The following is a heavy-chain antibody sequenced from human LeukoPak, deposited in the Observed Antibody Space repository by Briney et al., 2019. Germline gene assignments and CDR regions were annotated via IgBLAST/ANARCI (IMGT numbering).Heavy chain of an antibody. V-gene: IGHV3-23*01. CDR2: ISGSGGST. CDR1: GFTFSSYA. J-gene: IGHJ6*02. D-gene: IGHD3-9*01. Sequence: LSGGSLRLSCAASGFTFSSYAMSWVRQAPGKGLEWVSAISGSGGSTYYADSVKGRFTISRDNSKNTLYLQMNSLRAEDTAVYYCARDLSDYDVLTGRPYYGMDVWGQGTTVTVSS. CDR3: ARDLSDYDVLTGRPYYGMDV.